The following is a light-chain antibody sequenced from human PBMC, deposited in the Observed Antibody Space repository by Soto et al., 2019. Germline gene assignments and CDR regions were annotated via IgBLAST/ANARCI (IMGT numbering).Light chain of an antibody. CDR2: DVS. CDR3: TSFTTRYTHV. J-gene: IGLJ1*01. V-gene: IGLV2-14*02. CDR1: RSDVGSYDM. Sequence: QSALTQPASVSGSPGQSIAIYCTGTRSDVGSYDMVSWYQPHPGKVPKLLISDVSNRPSGVSDRFSGSKSGNTASLPISWLQAEVEADSYCTSFTTRYTHVFGTGTKLPV.